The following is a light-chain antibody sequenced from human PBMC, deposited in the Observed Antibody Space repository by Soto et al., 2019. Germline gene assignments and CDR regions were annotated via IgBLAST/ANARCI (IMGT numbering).Light chain of an antibody. V-gene: IGLV1-40*01. CDR2: RNS. CDR3: QSYDSSLSAWV. Sequence: QSVLTQPPSVSGAPGQRVTISCTGSGSNLGAGYDVHWYQHLPETAPKLLMYRNSNRPSGVPDRFSGSKSGTSASLAITGXXAEXXXXXXCQSYDSSLSAWVFGGGTKVTVL. CDR1: GSNLGAGYD. J-gene: IGLJ3*02.